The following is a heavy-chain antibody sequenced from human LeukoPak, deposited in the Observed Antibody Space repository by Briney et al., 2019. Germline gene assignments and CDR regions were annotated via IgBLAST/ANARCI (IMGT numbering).Heavy chain of an antibody. CDR3: ARDMCNWNDVSAGIDY. V-gene: IGHV1-3*01. Sequence: KFQGRVTITRDTSASTAYMELSSLRSEDTAVYYCARDMCNWNDVSAGIDYWGQGTLVTVSS. D-gene: IGHD1-1*01. J-gene: IGHJ4*02.